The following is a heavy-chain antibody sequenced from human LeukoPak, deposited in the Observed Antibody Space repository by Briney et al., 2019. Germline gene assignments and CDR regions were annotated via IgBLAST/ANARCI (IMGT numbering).Heavy chain of an antibody. CDR2: IYYSGST. CDR3: ARRDSSGYGYFDY. D-gene: IGHD3-22*01. V-gene: IGHV4-59*01. CDR1: GGSMSSYY. Sequence: SETLSLTCTVSGGSMSSYYWSWVRQPPGKGLEWIGYIYYSGSTNYNPSLKSRVTISVDTSKNQFSLKLYSVTAADTAVYYCARRDSSGYGYFDYWGQGTLVTVSS. J-gene: IGHJ4*02.